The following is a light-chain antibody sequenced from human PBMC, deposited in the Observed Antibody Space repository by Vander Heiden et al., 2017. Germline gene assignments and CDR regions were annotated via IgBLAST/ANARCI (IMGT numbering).Light chain of an antibody. Sequence: QSVLTQPPSASGSPGPRATSACAGSSSNIGSNYVYWYQQLPGTAPNLLIYRNNQRPSVVPDRFSGSKSGTSASLAISGLRSEDEADYYCAAWDDSLSVVVFGGGTKLTVL. V-gene: IGLV1-47*01. CDR1: SSNIGSNY. CDR2: RNN. J-gene: IGLJ2*01. CDR3: AAWDDSLSVVV.